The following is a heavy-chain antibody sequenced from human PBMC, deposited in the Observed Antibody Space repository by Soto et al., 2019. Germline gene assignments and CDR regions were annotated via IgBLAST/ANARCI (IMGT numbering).Heavy chain of an antibody. CDR2: VTSSGQT. CDR3: ARHSQTALITGFDS. Sequence: QVQLQQSGPRLVRPSETLSLRCNVSGGSIIDRHYDWVWVRQAPDKGLEWIAAVTSSGQTFSIPSLEGRVAVSSDTSKNELYLSLTSVTASDTGVYYCARHSQTALITGFDSWGQGIRVTVSS. V-gene: IGHV4-39*01. J-gene: IGHJ4*02. CDR1: GGSIIDRHYD. D-gene: IGHD5-18*01.